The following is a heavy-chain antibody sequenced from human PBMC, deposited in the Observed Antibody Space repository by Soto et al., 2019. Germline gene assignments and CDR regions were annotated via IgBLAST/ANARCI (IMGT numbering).Heavy chain of an antibody. CDR1: GFTFSSYG. J-gene: IGHJ4*02. V-gene: IGHV3-30*19. CDR3: ARGLRITMIVVVITTARVFDY. Sequence: GGSLRLSCAASGFTFSSYGMHWVRQAPGKGLEWVAVISYDGSNKYYADSVKGRFTIPRDNSKNTLYLQMNSLRAEDTAVYYCARGLRITMIVVVITTARVFDYWGQGTLVTVSS. D-gene: IGHD3-22*01. CDR2: ISYDGSNK.